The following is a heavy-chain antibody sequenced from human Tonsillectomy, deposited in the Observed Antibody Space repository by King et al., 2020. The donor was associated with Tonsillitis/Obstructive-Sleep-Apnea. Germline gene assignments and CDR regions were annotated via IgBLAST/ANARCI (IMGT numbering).Heavy chain of an antibody. CDR3: ARDFDCNSSTCYVDGKSRKFDS. J-gene: IGHJ5*01. V-gene: IGHV1-69*01. CDR2: IIPLFGTP. Sequence: QLVQSGAEVKKPGSSVKVSCKASGVTFSKYSIAWLRQAPGQGLEFMGQIIPLFGTPNYAQKFQGRVTITADESTDTAYMELSGLRSDDTAVYYCARDFDCNSSTCYVDGKSRKFDSWGQGTLVIVSS. D-gene: IGHD2-2*01. CDR1: GVTFSKYS.